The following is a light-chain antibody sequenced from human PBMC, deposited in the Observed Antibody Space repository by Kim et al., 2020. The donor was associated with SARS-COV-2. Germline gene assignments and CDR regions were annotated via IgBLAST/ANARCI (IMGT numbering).Light chain of an antibody. V-gene: IGLV6-57*04. CDR3: QSYDGRNRVL. J-gene: IGLJ2*01. CDR1: SGSIASNY. CDR2: EDN. Sequence: NFMLTQPHSVSESPGKTVTISCTRSSGSIASNYVQWYRQRPGSAPTTVIYEDNQRPSGVPDRFSGSIDSSSNSASLTISGLKTEDEADYYCQSYDGRNRVLFGGGTKVTVL.